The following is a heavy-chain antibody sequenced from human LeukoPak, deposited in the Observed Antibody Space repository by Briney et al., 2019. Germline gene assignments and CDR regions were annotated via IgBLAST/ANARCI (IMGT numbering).Heavy chain of an antibody. V-gene: IGHV1-8*01. CDR1: GYSFTSYD. Sequence: GASVQVSCKASGYSFTSYDINWVRQATGQGLEWMGWMNPNSGNTGYTQKFQGRVTMTRDTSISTAYMELSSLTSEDTAVYYCAKTSGYSSGPNWFDPWGQGTLVTISP. D-gene: IGHD6-19*01. J-gene: IGHJ5*02. CDR2: MNPNSGNT. CDR3: AKTSGYSSGPNWFDP.